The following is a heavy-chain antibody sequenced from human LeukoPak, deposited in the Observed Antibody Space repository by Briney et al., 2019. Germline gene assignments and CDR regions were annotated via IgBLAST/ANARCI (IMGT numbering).Heavy chain of an antibody. J-gene: IGHJ4*02. Sequence: SETLSLTCTVSGGSISSGSYYWSWIRQPAGKGLEWIGRIYTSGSTNYNPSLKSRVTISVDTSKNQFSLKLSPVTAADTAVYYCARDMGAAAGSWDQGTLVTVSS. CDR3: ARDMGAAAGS. CDR1: GGSISSGSYY. D-gene: IGHD6-13*01. CDR2: IYTSGST. V-gene: IGHV4-61*02.